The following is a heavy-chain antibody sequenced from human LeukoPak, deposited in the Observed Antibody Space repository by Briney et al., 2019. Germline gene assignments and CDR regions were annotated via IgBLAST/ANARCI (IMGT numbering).Heavy chain of an antibody. D-gene: IGHD3-10*01. CDR2: ISSSGTSI. J-gene: IGHJ6*03. V-gene: IGHV3-11*01. CDR1: GGSISNSNW. Sequence: LSLTCAVSGGSISNSNWWSWVRQPPEKGLEWVSYISSSGTSIYYADSVKGRFTISRDNAKNSLYLQMNSLRAEDTAVYYCARGLRTLLSYMDVWGKGTTVTISS. CDR3: ARGLRTLLSYMDV.